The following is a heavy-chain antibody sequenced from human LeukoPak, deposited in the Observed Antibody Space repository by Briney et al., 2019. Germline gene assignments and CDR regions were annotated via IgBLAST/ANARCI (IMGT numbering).Heavy chain of an antibody. D-gene: IGHD1-1*01. V-gene: IGHV4-4*07. Sequence: SETLSLTCTVSGGSISNYYWSWIRQPAGKGLEWIGRIFSSGSTNYNPSLKSRVTISVDTSKNQFSLKLNSVTAADTAVYFCARRAYSAAYWKHFDYWGQGTLVTVSS. CDR3: ARRAYSAAYWKHFDY. CDR2: IFSSGST. J-gene: IGHJ4*02. CDR1: GGSISNYY.